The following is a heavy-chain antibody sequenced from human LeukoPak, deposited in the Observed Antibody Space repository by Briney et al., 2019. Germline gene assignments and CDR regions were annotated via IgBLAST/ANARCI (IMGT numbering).Heavy chain of an antibody. J-gene: IGHJ4*02. CDR2: IYSGGRT. Sequence: GGSLRLSCAASGFTVSGNYMSWVRQAPGKGLEWVSVIYSGGRTYYADSVKGRCTISRDNSKNTLSLQTNSLRAEDTAVYYCARARVEPGGIGFFDYWGQGTLVIVSS. CDR3: ARARVEPGGIGFFDY. V-gene: IGHV3-53*01. CDR1: GFTVSGNY. D-gene: IGHD3-16*01.